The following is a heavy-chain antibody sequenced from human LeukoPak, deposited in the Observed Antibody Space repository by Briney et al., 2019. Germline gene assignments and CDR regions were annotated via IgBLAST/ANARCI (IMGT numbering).Heavy chain of an antibody. CDR2: IYYSGST. J-gene: IGHJ4*02. CDR1: GGSISSYY. Sequence: PSETLSLTCTVSGGSISSYYWSWIRQPPGKGLEWIGYIYYSGSTNYNPSLKSRVTISVDTSKNQFSLKLSSVTAADTAVYYCARGRHGSGTIECWGQGTLVTVSS. CDR3: ARGRHGSGTIEC. D-gene: IGHD3-10*01. V-gene: IGHV4-59*01.